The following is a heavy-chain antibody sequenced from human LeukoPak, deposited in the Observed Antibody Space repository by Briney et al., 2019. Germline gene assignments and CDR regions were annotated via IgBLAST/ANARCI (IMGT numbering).Heavy chain of an antibody. CDR3: ARVSGSYEGDWFDP. J-gene: IGHJ5*02. CDR2: MNPNSGNT. D-gene: IGHD1-26*01. V-gene: IGHV1-8*03. CDR1: GYTFTSYD. Sequence: ASVKVSCKASGYTFTSYDINWVRQATGQGLEWMGWMNPNSGNTGYAQKFQGRVTITRNTSISTAYMELSSLRSEDTAVYYCARVSGSYEGDWFDPWGQGTLVTVSS.